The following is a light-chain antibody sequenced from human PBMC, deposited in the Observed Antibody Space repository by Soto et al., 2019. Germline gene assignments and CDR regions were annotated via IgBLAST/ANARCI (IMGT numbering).Light chain of an antibody. CDR3: QQYGSWT. CDR1: QSVSSSH. V-gene: IGKV3-20*01. CDR2: GAS. J-gene: IGKJ1*01. Sequence: EIVFTQSACRLSLSHGERATLSCRASQSVSSSHLAWYQQKPGQAPRLLIYGASSRATGIPDRFSGSGSGTDFTLTISRLEPEDFAVYYCQQYGSWTFGQGTKVDIK.